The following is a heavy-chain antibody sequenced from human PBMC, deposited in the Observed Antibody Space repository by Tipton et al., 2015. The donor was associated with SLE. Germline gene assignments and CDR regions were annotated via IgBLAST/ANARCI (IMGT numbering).Heavy chain of an antibody. V-gene: IGHV3-48*03. CDR1: GFTFSTYE. Sequence: SLRLSCAASGFTFSTYEMNWVRQAPGKGLEWVSYIGSSGTTIYYADSVKGRFTISRDNAKNSLYLQMNNLRAEDTGVYYCARGPIVVVTAVDWYFDLWGRGTLVTVSS. CDR3: ARGPIVVVTAVDWYFDL. CDR2: IGSSGTTI. J-gene: IGHJ2*01. D-gene: IGHD2-21*02.